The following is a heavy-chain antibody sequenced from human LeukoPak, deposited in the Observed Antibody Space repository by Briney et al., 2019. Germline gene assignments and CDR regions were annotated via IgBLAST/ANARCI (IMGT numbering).Heavy chain of an antibody. Sequence: QPGGSLRLSCAASGFTFITYAMTWVRQAPGKGLEWVSAISGSGGSTYYADSVKGRFTISRDNSKNTLYLQMNSLRAEDTAVYYCAKDNFDDYVWGSYRSPPLWGQGTLVTVSS. V-gene: IGHV3-23*01. CDR1: GFTFITYA. CDR3: AKDNFDDYVWGSYRSPPL. D-gene: IGHD3-16*02. J-gene: IGHJ4*02. CDR2: ISGSGGST.